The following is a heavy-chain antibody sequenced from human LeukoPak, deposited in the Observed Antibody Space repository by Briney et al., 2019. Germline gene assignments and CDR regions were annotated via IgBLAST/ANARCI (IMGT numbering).Heavy chain of an antibody. V-gene: IGHV1-18*01. J-gene: IGHJ4*02. Sequence: WASVKVSCKASGYTFTSYGISWVRQAPGQGLEWMGWSSAYNGNINYAQKLQGRVTMTTDTSTRIGYMELRSLRSDDTAVYYCASLGSGSSRIIDFDYWGQGTLVTVSS. CDR1: GYTFTSYG. CDR3: ASLGSGSSRIIDFDY. CDR2: SSAYNGNI. D-gene: IGHD3-10*01.